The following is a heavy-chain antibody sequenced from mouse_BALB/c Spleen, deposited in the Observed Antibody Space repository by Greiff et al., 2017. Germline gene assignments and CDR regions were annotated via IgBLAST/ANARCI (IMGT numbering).Heavy chain of an antibody. V-gene: IGHV1-69*02. Sequence: VQLQQPGAELVRPGASVKLSCKASGYTFTSYWINWVKQRPGQGLEWIGNIYPSDSYTNYNQKFKDKATLTVDKSSSTAYMQLSSPTSEDSAVYYCTKGGYSSYYAMDYWGQGTSVTVSS. CDR2: IYPSDSYT. J-gene: IGHJ4*01. D-gene: IGHD2-3*01. CDR3: TKGGYSSYYAMDY. CDR1: GYTFTSYW.